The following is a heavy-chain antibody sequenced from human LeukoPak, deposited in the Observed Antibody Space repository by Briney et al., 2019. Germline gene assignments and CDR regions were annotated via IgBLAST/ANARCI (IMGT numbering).Heavy chain of an antibody. CDR3: ARGLHSLDY. CDR1: GYNFIDFG. D-gene: IGHD4-11*01. V-gene: IGHV1-18*01. J-gene: IGHJ4*02. CDR2: ISAYNGNT. Sequence: GASVKISCKASGYNFIDFGMNWVRQAPGQGLEWMGWISAYNGNTNYAQKLQGRVTMTTDTSTSTAYMELRSLRSDDTAVYYCARGLHSLDYWGQGTLVTVSS.